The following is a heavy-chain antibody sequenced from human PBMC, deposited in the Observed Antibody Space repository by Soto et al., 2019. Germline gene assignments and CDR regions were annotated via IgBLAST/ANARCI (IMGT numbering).Heavy chain of an antibody. Sequence: VKVSCKASGYTFTSYGISWVRQAPGQGLEWMGWISAYKGNTNYAQKLQGRVTMTTDTSTSTAYMELRSLRSDDRAVYYCARDGIGGTTFRGYFDYWGRGNLVTV. V-gene: IGHV1-18*01. CDR3: ARDGIGGTTFRGYFDY. CDR1: GYTFTSYG. J-gene: IGHJ4*02. CDR2: ISAYKGNT. D-gene: IGHD2-15*01.